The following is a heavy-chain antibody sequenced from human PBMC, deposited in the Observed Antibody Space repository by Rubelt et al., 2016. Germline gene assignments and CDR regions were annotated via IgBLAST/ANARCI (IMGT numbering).Heavy chain of an antibody. CDR1: GYTFTSYG. V-gene: IGHV1-18*01. J-gene: IGHJ5*02. Sequence: QVQLVQSGAEVKKPVASVKVSCKASGYTFTSYGISWVRQAPGQGLEWMGWISAYNGNTNYAQKLQGRVTMTTDTSTSTAYMELSSLRSEDTAVYYCARGLGLGYSSSWFNWFDPWGQGTLVTVSS. D-gene: IGHD6-13*01. CDR3: ARGLGLGYSSSWFNWFDP. CDR2: ISAYNGNT.